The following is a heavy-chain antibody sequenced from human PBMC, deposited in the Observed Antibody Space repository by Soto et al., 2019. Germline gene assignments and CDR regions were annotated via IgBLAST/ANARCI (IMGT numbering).Heavy chain of an antibody. CDR3: ARDVTMVRGVGRSDYYYYGMDV. CDR2: ISYDGSNK. Sequence: QVQLVESGGGVVQPGRSLRLSCAASGFTFSSYAMHWVRQAPGKGLAWVAVISYDGSNKYYADSVKGRFTISRDNSKNTLYLQMYSLRAEDTAVYYCARDVTMVRGVGRSDYYYYGMDVWGQGTTVTVSS. V-gene: IGHV3-30-3*01. CDR1: GFTFSSYA. D-gene: IGHD3-10*01. J-gene: IGHJ6*02.